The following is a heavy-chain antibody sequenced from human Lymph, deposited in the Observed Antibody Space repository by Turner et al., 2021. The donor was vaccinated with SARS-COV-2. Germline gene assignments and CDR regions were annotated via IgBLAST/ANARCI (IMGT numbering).Heavy chain of an antibody. V-gene: IGHV1-46*01. D-gene: IGHD2-15*01. CDR1: GYTFTSYY. Sequence: QVQLVQSGAEMKKPCTVVKVSCKSSGYTFTSYYMHWVRQARGQGLEWMVIINPSGDSTSYAQKFQGRFTMTRDTSTSTVDMGLSSMRSEVTAVYYCARVRAGGFDYWGQGTPVTVSS. CDR2: INPSGDST. CDR3: ARVRAGGFDY. J-gene: IGHJ4*02.